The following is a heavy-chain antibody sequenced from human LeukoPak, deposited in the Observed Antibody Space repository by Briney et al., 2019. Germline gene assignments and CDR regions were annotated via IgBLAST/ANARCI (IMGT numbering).Heavy chain of an antibody. CDR3: ASVNYYDSSGYPEWFDY. J-gene: IGHJ4*02. D-gene: IGHD3-22*01. CDR2: INPNSGGT. CDR1: GYTFTGYY. V-gene: IGHV1-2*02. Sequence: ASVKVSCKASGYTFTGYYMHWVRQAPGQGLEWMGWINPNSGGTNYAQKFQGRVTMTRDTSISTAYMELSRLRSDDTAVYYCASVNYYDSSGYPEWFDYWGQGTLVTVSS.